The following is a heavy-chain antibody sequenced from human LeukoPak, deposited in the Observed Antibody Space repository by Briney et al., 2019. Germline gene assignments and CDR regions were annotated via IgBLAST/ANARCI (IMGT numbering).Heavy chain of an antibody. CDR1: GFTFSSYA. Sequence: PGGSLRLSCAASGFTFSSYAMSWVRQAPGKGLGWVSAISGSGGSTYYADSVRGRFTISRDNSKNTLYLQMNSLRAEDTAVYYCAKEANYYDSSGYSTDYWGQGTLVTVSS. V-gene: IGHV3-23*01. CDR3: AKEANYYDSSGYSTDY. CDR2: ISGSGGST. J-gene: IGHJ4*02. D-gene: IGHD3-22*01.